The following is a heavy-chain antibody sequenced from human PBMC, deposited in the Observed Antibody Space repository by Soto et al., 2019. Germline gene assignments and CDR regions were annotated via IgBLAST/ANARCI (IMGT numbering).Heavy chain of an antibody. CDR3: ARDSSWTIAAADYFDY. Sequence: GGSLRLSCAASGFTFSSYWMHWVRQAPGKGLVWVSRINSDGSSTSYADSVKGRFTISRDNAKNTLYLQMNSLRAEDTAVYYCARDSSWTIAAADYFDYWGQGTLVTVSS. V-gene: IGHV3-74*01. CDR2: INSDGSST. CDR1: GFTFSSYW. J-gene: IGHJ4*02. D-gene: IGHD6-13*01.